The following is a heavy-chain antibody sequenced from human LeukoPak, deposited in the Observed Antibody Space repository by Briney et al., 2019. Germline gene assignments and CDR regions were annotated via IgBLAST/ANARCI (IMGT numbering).Heavy chain of an antibody. J-gene: IGHJ6*02. CDR3: AKYVGQSGSNYYGLDV. CDR1: GFTFSSYA. V-gene: IGHV3-23*01. CDR2: ISASGGST. D-gene: IGHD1-26*01. Sequence: GGSLRLSCVVSGFTFSSYAMNWVRQAPGKGLEWVSGISASGGSTYYTDSVKGRFTISRDNSKNTLFMQMNSLRDEDTALYFCAKYVGQSGSNYYGLDVWGRGTAVTVSS.